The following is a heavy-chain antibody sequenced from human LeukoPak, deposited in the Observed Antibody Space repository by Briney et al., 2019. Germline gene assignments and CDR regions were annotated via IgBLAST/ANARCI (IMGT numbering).Heavy chain of an antibody. CDR3: ASNRYGYNNYFEY. D-gene: IGHD5-24*01. Sequence: GGSLRLSCVVSGFTFSSSAMSWVRQPPAKGLEWVSAFSAGSTYYRDSVKGRFSISTDISKSTMYLEIDSLRVEDTAVYYCASNRYGYNNYFEYWGQGTLVTVSS. CDR2: FSAGST. V-gene: IGHV3-23*01. CDR1: GFTFSSSA. J-gene: IGHJ4*02.